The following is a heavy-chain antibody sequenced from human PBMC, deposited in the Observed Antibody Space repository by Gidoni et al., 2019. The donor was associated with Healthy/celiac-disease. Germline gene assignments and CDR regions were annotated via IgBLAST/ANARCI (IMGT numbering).Heavy chain of an antibody. CDR2: INHSGST. Sequence: QVQLQQWGAGLLKPSETLSLTCAVYGGSFSGYYWSWIRQPPGKGLEWIGEINHSGSTNYNPSLKHRVTISVDTSKNQFSLKLSSVTAADTAVYYCARSVSSSWYGYFDYWGQGTLVTVSS. V-gene: IGHV4-34*01. CDR3: ARSVSSSWYGYFDY. J-gene: IGHJ4*02. D-gene: IGHD6-13*01. CDR1: GGSFSGYY.